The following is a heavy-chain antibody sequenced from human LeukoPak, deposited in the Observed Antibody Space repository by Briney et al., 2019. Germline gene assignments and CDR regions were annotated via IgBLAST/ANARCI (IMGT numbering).Heavy chain of an antibody. CDR1: GGSISSYY. Sequence: SETLSLTCTVSGGSISSYYWSWIRQPPGKGLEWIGYIYYSGSTNYNPSLKSRVTISVDTSKNQFSLKLSSVTAADTAVYYCARDSGSIFDCWGQGTLVTVSS. J-gene: IGHJ4*02. CDR3: ARDSGSIFDC. V-gene: IGHV4-59*01. D-gene: IGHD3-22*01. CDR2: IYYSGST.